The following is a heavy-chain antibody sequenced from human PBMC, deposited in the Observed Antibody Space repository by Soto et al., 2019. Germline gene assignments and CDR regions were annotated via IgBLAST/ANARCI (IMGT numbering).Heavy chain of an antibody. Sequence: EVQLVESGGGLVKPGGSLRLSCAASGFTFSSYSMNWVRQAPGKGLEWVSSISSSSSYIYYADSVKGRFTISRDNAKNSLYLHMNSLRAEDTAVYYCARDNVARYCSGGSCYSDYYYGMDVWGQGTKVTVSS. D-gene: IGHD2-15*01. V-gene: IGHV3-21*01. CDR2: ISSSSSYI. CDR1: GFTFSSYS. CDR3: ARDNVARYCSGGSCYSDYYYGMDV. J-gene: IGHJ6*02.